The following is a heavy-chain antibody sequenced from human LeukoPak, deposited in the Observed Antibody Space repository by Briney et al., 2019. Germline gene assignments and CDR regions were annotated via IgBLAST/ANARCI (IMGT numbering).Heavy chain of an antibody. Sequence: GGSLRLSCAASEFTFSNYAMNWVRQAPGGGLEWVSAICGSGSNTYYAASVKGRFTISRDNSKRTLYLQMNSLKTEDTAVYYCTVPWGDYFDYWGQGTLVTVSS. CDR1: EFTFSNYA. D-gene: IGHD3-16*01. V-gene: IGHV3-23*01. CDR2: ICGSGSNT. CDR3: TVPWGDYFDY. J-gene: IGHJ4*02.